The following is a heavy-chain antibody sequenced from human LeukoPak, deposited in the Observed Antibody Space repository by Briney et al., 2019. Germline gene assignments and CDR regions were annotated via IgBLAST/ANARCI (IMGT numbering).Heavy chain of an antibody. CDR2: IYISGST. CDR3: AREVVDATPSRDYYYYMDV. D-gene: IGHD2-15*01. V-gene: IGHV4-4*07. Sequence: PSETLSLTCTVSGGSISSYYWSWIRQSAGKGLEWIGRIYISGSTNYNPSLKRRVTMSVDTSKNQFSLKLTSVTAADTAVYYCAREVVDATPSRDYYYYMDVWGKGTTVTVSS. J-gene: IGHJ6*03. CDR1: GGSISSYY.